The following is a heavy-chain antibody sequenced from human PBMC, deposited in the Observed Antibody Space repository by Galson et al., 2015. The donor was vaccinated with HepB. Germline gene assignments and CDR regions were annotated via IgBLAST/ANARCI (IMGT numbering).Heavy chain of an antibody. J-gene: IGHJ4*02. CDR3: ARGARWRESDY. CDR1: GFTFSDYY. D-gene: IGHD3-10*01. CDR2: ISSSGTTI. Sequence: SLRLSCAVSGFTFSDYYMSWIRQAPGKGLEWLSYISSSGTTILYADSVKGRFTISRDDAKSSLYLQMNSLRADDTAVYYCARGARWRESDYWGQGTLVTVSS. V-gene: IGHV3-11*01.